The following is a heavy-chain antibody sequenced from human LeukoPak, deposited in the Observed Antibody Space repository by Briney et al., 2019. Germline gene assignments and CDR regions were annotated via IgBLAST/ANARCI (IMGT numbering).Heavy chain of an antibody. J-gene: IGHJ4*02. D-gene: IGHD6-19*01. V-gene: IGHV3-23*01. CDR1: GFTFSSYA. Sequence: GGSLRLSCAASGFTFSSYAMSWVRQAPGKGLEWVSAISGSGGSTYYADSVKGRFTISRDNSKNTLYLQMNSLRAEDTAVYYCAKDATGYSSGWADYWGQGALVTVSP. CDR2: ISGSGGST. CDR3: AKDATGYSSGWADY.